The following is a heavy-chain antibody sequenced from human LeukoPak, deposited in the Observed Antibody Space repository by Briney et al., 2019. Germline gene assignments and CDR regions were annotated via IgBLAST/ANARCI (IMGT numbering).Heavy chain of an antibody. J-gene: IGHJ4*02. CDR2: INWNGGST. CDR3: ARERTYYYDSNPDYFDY. CDR1: GFTFDDYG. Sequence: GGSLRLSCAASGFTFDDYGMSWVRQAPGKGLEWVSGINWNGGSTGYADSVKGRFTISRGNAKNSLYLQMNSLRAGDTALYYCARERTYYYDSNPDYFDYWGQGTLVTVSS. V-gene: IGHV3-20*04. D-gene: IGHD3-22*01.